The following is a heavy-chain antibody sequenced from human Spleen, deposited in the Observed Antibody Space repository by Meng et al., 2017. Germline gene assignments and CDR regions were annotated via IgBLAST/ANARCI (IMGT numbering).Heavy chain of an antibody. J-gene: IGHJ4*01. CDR2: IRSKAYGGTT. CDR1: GFTFGDYA. D-gene: IGHD3-16*02. CDR3: TGGASAITFGGVIDPHRGDY. V-gene: IGHV3-49*03. Sequence: GESLKISCTASGFTFGDYAMSWFRQAPGKGLEWVGFIRSKAYGGTTEYAASVKGRFTISSDDSKNIAYLQMNSLKTEDTAVYYCTGGASAITFGGVIDPHRGDYWGQGTLVTVSS.